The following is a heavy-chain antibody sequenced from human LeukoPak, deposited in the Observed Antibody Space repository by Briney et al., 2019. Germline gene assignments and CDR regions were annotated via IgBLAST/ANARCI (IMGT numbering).Heavy chain of an antibody. V-gene: IGHV1-69*04. CDR3: ARRQQLVGVDY. J-gene: IGHJ4*02. CDR2: IIPILGIA. D-gene: IGHD6-13*01. Sequence: GASVKVSCKASGGTFSSYAISWVRQAPGQGLEWMGRIIPILGIANYAQKFQGRVTITADKSTSTAYMELSSLRSEDTAVYYCARRQQLVGVDYWGQGTLVTVSS. CDR1: GGTFSSYA.